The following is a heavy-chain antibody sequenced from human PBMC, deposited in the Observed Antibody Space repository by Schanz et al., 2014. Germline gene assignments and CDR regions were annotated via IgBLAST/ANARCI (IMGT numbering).Heavy chain of an antibody. V-gene: IGHV3-21*01. CDR2: IFTSSSDM. J-gene: IGHJ6*02. CDR3: VKDLQRELLRDDHYYGMDV. D-gene: IGHD1-26*01. CDR1: GFTVSSNY. Sequence: EVQLVESGGGLVQPGGSLRLSCAASGFTVSSNYMSWVRQAPGKGLEWVSNIFTSSSDMYYADSVKGRFTISRDNAKNTMYLQMNSLRAEDTAVYYCVKDLQRELLRDDHYYGMDVWGQGTTVTVSS.